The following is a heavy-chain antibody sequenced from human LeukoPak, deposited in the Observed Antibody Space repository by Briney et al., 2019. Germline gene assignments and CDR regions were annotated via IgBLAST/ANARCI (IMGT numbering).Heavy chain of an antibody. J-gene: IGHJ4*02. CDR3: ARVLGKYSSSSYGY. CDR1: GYTFTGYY. Sequence: GASVKVSCKASGYTFTGYYMHWVRQAPGQGLEWMGWINPNSGGTNYAQKFQGRVTMTRDTSISTAYMELSRLRSDDTAVYYCARVLGKYSSSSYGYWGQGTLVTVSS. D-gene: IGHD6-6*01. CDR2: INPNSGGT. V-gene: IGHV1-2*02.